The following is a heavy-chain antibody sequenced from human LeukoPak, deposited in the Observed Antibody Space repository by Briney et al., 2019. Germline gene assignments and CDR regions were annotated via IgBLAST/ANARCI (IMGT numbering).Heavy chain of an antibody. Sequence: GGSLRLSCAASGFTFSSYAVSWVRQAPGKGLEWVSLISGSASLTYYADSVKGRFTISRDNSKNTVYLQMNSLRAEDTAVYYCAKGATVVTQPQNFDYWGQGTLVTVSS. V-gene: IGHV3-23*01. CDR1: GFTFSSYA. D-gene: IGHD4-23*01. CDR2: ISGSASLT. J-gene: IGHJ4*02. CDR3: AKGATVVTQPQNFDY.